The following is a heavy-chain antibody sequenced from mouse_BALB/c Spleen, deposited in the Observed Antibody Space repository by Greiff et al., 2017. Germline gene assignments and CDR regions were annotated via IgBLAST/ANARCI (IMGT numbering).Heavy chain of an antibody. CDR2: ISSGSSTI. CDR1: GFTFSSFG. J-gene: IGHJ4*01. CDR3: ARSGGKGRMDY. Sequence: DVQLVESGGGLVQPGGSRKLSCAASGFTFSSFGMHWVRQAPEKGLEWVAYISSGSSTIYYADTVKGRFTISRDNPKNTLFLQMTSLRSEDTAMYYCARSGGKGRMDYWGQGTSVTVSS. V-gene: IGHV5-17*02. D-gene: IGHD1-3*01.